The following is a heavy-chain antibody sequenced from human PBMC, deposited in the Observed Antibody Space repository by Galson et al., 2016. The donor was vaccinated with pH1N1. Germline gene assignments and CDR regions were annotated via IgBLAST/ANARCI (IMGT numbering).Heavy chain of an antibody. CDR3: AAAYGSGDAWCHH. CDR1: GYTLTEVS. J-gene: IGHJ5*02. Sequence: SVKVSCKVFGYTLTEVSMHWVRQAPGKGLEWMGGFAPDEGETIYAQKFQNRVIMTEDKSTDTAYLALNSLRSEDTAMYYCAAAYGSGDAWCHHWGQGTLLTVSA. V-gene: IGHV1-24*01. CDR2: FAPDEGET. D-gene: IGHD3-16*01.